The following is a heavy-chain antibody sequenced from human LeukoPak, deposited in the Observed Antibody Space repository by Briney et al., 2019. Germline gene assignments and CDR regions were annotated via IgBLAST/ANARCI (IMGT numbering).Heavy chain of an antibody. CDR3: ARGTALAY. CDR1: GYSISSGYY. Sequence: PSETLSLTCAVSGYSISSGYYWGWIWQPPGKGLEWIGSIYHSGSTYYNPSLKSRVTISVDTSKNQFSLKLSSVTAADTAVYYCARGTALAYWGQGTLVTVSS. V-gene: IGHV4-38-2*01. J-gene: IGHJ4*02. CDR2: IYHSGST.